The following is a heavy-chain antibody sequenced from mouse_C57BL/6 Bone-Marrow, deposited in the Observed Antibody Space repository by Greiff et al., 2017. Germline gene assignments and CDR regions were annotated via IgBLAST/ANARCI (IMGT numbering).Heavy chain of an antibody. J-gene: IGHJ3*01. D-gene: IGHD1-1*01. V-gene: IGHV5-4*01. CDR1: GFTFSSYA. CDR3: ARDRGYYGTQFAY. CDR2: ISDGGSYT. Sequence: DVMLVESGGGLVKPGGSLKLSCAASGFTFSSYAMSWVRQTPEKRLEWVATISDGGSYTYYPDNVKGRFTISRDNAKNNLYLQMSHLKSEDTAMYYCARDRGYYGTQFAYWGQGTLVTVSA.